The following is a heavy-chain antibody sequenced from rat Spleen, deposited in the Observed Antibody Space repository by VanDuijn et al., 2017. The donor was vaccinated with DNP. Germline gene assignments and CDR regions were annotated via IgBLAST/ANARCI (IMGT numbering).Heavy chain of an antibody. J-gene: IGHJ1*01. CDR1: GYSITSNY. CDR3: ARGVSSYYGYNSYWYFDF. Sequence: EVRLQESGPGLVQPSQSLSLTCSVTGYSITSNYWAWIRKFPGNKMEWIGYINYSGSTGYNPSLKSRISITRDTSKNQFFLQFNSVTTEDTATYYCARGVSSYYGYNSYWYFDFWGPGTMVTVSS. D-gene: IGHD1-9*01. V-gene: IGHV3-1*01. CDR2: INYSGST.